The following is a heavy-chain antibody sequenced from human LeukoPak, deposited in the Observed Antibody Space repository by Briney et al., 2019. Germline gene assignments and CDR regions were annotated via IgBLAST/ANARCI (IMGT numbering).Heavy chain of an antibody. D-gene: IGHD3-22*01. V-gene: IGHV1-3*01. CDR1: GYTFTSYA. CDR2: INAGNGNT. CDR3: ARVLGDYYDSSGPPETYDY. J-gene: IGHJ4*02. Sequence: ASVKVSCKASGYTFTSYAMHWVRQAPGQRLEWMGWINAGNGNTKYSQKFQGRVTITRDTSASTAYMELSSLRSEDTAVYYCARVLGDYYDSSGPPETYDYWGQGTLVTVSS.